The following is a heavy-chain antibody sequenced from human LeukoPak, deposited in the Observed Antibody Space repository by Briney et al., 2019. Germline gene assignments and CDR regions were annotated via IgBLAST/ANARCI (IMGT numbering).Heavy chain of an antibody. CDR2: IIPIFGIA. V-gene: IGHV1-69*04. Sequence: SVKVSCKASGDTFSSYAISWVRQAPGQGLEWMGRIIPIFGIANYAQKFQGRVTITADKSTSTAYMELSSLRSEDTAVYYCAREGSGYDPLRPYYYCGMDVWGQGTTVTVSS. CDR3: AREGSGYDPLRPYYYCGMDV. D-gene: IGHD5-12*01. J-gene: IGHJ6*02. CDR1: GDTFSSYA.